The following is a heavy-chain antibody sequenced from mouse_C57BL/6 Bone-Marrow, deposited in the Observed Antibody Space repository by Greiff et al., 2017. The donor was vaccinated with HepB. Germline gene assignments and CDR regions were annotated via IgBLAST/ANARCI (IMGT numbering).Heavy chain of an antibody. CDR1: GYSITSGYY. V-gene: IGHV3-6*01. D-gene: IGHD4-1*01. CDR3: AREETVYYFDY. CDR2: ISYDGSN. Sequence: EVQLVESGPGLVKPSQSLSLTCSVTGYSITSGYYWNWIRQFPGNKLEWMGYISYDGSNNYNPSLKNRISITRDTSKNQFFLKLNSVTTEDTATYYCAREETVYYFDYWGQGTTLTVSS. J-gene: IGHJ2*01.